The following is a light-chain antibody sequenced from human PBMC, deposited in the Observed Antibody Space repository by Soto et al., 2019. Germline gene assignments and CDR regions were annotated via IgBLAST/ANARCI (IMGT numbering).Light chain of an antibody. Sequence: QYVLTQPPSVSGAPGQRVTISCTGSSSNIGAGYDVHWYQQLPGTAPKLLIYGNSNRPSGVPDRFSGSKSGTSASLAITGLQAEAEADYYCQSYDSSLSGSICGGGTKVTVL. CDR3: QSYDSSLSGSI. CDR2: GNS. CDR1: SSNIGAGYD. J-gene: IGLJ2*01. V-gene: IGLV1-40*01.